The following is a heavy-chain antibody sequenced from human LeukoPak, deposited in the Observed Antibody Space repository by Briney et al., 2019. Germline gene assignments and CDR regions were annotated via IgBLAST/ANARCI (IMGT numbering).Heavy chain of an antibody. Sequence: SETLSLTCTVSGGSISSYYWSWIRQPPGKGLEWIGYIYYSGSTNYNPSLKSRVTISVDTSKNQFSLELSSVTAADTAVYYCAREEVTINAFDIWGQGTMVTVSS. V-gene: IGHV4-59*01. J-gene: IGHJ3*02. CDR2: IYYSGST. D-gene: IGHD3-10*01. CDR3: AREEVTINAFDI. CDR1: GGSISSYY.